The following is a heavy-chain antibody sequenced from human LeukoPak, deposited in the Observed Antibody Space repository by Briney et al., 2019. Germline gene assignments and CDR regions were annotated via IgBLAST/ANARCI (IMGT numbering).Heavy chain of an antibody. CDR3: ARDLRKSADYYFDY. V-gene: IGHV3-33*01. CDR2: IWYDGSNK. D-gene: IGHD3/OR15-3a*01. CDR1: GFTFSSYG. J-gene: IGHJ4*02. Sequence: PGGSLRLSCAASGFTFSSYGMHWVRQAPGKGLEWVAVIWYDGSNKHYADSVKGRFTISRDNSKNTLYLQMSSLRVEDTAMYYCARDLRKSADYYFDYWGQGTLVTVSS.